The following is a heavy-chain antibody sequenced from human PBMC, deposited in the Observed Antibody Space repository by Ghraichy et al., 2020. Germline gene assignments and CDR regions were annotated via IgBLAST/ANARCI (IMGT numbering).Heavy chain of an antibody. CDR2: ISHSGST. CDR3: ARVYYGSGSGFDP. J-gene: IGHJ5*02. CDR1: GGSFRPYY. V-gene: IGHV4-34*01. Sequence: SETLSLTCAVYGGSFRPYYWSWIRQPPGKGLQWIGEISHSGSTNHNPSLKSRVTISVDTSKNQVSLKLRSVTAADTAVYYCARVYYGSGSGFDPWGQGTLVTVSS. D-gene: IGHD3-10*01.